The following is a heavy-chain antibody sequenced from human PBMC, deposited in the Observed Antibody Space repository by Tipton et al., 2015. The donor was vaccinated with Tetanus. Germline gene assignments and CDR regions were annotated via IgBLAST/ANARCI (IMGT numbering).Heavy chain of an antibody. D-gene: IGHD2-2*01. V-gene: IGHV3-21*01. CDR1: GFAFGSYT. Sequence: SLRLSCAASGFAFGSYTVNWVRQAQGKGLEWVSSISSTSRNIFYADSVKGRFTISRDNSNNSLNLQMKSMRAEDTAIYYCARDCSTCLGRALDIWGQGIMVTVSS. CDR2: ISSTSRNI. CDR3: ARDCSTCLGRALDI. J-gene: IGHJ3*02.